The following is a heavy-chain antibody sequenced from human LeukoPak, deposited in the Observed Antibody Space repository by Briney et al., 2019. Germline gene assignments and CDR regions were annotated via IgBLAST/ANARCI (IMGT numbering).Heavy chain of an antibody. Sequence: PSETLSLTCTVSGGSISSYYWSWIRQPPGKGLEWIGYIYYSGSTNYNPSLKSRVTISVDTSKNQFSLKLSSVTAADTAVYYCASSGGYSYVPDAFDIWGQGTMVTVSS. V-gene: IGHV4-59*01. CDR2: IYYSGST. J-gene: IGHJ3*02. CDR1: GGSISSYY. D-gene: IGHD5-18*01. CDR3: ASSGGYSYVPDAFDI.